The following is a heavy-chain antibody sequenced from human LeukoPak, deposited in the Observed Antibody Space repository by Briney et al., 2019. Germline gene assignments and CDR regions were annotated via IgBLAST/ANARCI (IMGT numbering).Heavy chain of an antibody. V-gene: IGHV4-59*01. J-gene: IGHJ4*02. CDR1: GGSISSYY. CDR2: IYYSGST. D-gene: IGHD6-13*01. CDR3: GRAKGDLYSSSWYRSYYFDY. Sequence: SETLSLTCTVSGGSISSYYWSWIRQPPGKGLEWIGYIYYSGSTNYNPSLKSRVTISVDTSKNQFSLKLSSVTAADTAVYYCGRAKGDLYSSSWYRSYYFDYWGQGTLVTVSS.